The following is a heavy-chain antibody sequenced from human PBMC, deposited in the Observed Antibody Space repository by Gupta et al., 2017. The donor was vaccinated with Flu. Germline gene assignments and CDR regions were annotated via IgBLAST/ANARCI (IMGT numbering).Heavy chain of an antibody. D-gene: IGHD1/OR15-1a*01. Sequence: QVQLVESGGGVVQHGRSLRLSCSASAFGFNNYGMHWVRQAPGKGLEWVAVIRSDESNKYYADSVKGRVTISRDNSKNTVYLQMNSLRVEDTAVYYCARDRGPNMTGSYGLDVWGQGTTVAVSS. CDR3: ARDRGPNMTGSYGLDV. CDR2: IRSDESNK. V-gene: IGHV3-33*01. CDR1: AFGFNNYG. J-gene: IGHJ6*02.